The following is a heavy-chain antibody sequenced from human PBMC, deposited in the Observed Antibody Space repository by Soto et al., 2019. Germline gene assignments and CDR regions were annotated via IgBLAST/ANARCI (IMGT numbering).Heavy chain of an antibody. Sequence: KPSETLSLTCTVSGGSISSYYWSWIRQPAGKGLEWIGRIYTSGSTNYNPSLKSRVTMSVDTSKNQFSLKLSSVTAADMAVYYCARDTRDWGHYDTGGGVWGQGTTVTVSS. V-gene: IGHV4-4*07. CDR2: IYTSGST. CDR1: GGSISSYY. CDR3: ARDTRDWGHYDTGGGV. D-gene: IGHD3-16*01. J-gene: IGHJ6*02.